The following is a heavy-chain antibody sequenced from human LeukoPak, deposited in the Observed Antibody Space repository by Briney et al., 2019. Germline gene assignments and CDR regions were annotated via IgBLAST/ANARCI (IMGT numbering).Heavy chain of an antibody. Sequence: GGSLRLSCAASGFTFSDHFLDWVRQAPGKGLEWVGRTRNKANSYITEYAESVKGRFTISRDDSKNSLYLQMSSLKTDDTAMYYCASIRGTFGYWGQGTLVTVSS. D-gene: IGHD1-26*01. CDR1: GFTFSDHF. J-gene: IGHJ4*02. CDR3: ASIRGTFGY. CDR2: TRNKANSYIT. V-gene: IGHV3-72*01.